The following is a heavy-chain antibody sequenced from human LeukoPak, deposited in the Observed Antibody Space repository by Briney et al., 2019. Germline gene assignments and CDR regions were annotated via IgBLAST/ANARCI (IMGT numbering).Heavy chain of an antibody. V-gene: IGHV1-2*02. CDR2: INPNSGGT. D-gene: IGHD3-22*01. CDR3: ARAVYYDSSGCLGYFDY. Sequence: ASVKVSCKASGYTFTGYYMHWVRQAPGQGLEWMGWINPNSGGTNYAQKFQGRVTMTRDTSISTAYMELSRLRSDDTAVYYCARAVYYDSSGCLGYFDYWGQGTLVTVSS. CDR1: GYTFTGYY. J-gene: IGHJ4*02.